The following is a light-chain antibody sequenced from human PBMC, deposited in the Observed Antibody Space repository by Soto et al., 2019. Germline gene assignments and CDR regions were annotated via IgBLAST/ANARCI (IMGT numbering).Light chain of an antibody. V-gene: IGKV1-5*03. CDR2: KAS. CDR1: QSVTRF. Sequence: ILMTQSPSTLSASVGDRVTITCRASQSVTRFSAWYQQKPGKAPKLLIYKASTLGGGVPSRFSGGGSGTDFTLTISSLQPDDSATYYCQQYVSYSSFGPGTKVEIK. CDR3: QQYVSYSS. J-gene: IGKJ3*01.